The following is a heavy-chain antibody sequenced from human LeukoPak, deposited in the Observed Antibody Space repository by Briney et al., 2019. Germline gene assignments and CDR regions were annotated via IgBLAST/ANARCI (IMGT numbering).Heavy chain of an antibody. V-gene: IGHV3-23*01. Sequence: GGSLRLSCAASGFTFSSYAMSWVRQAPGKGLEWVSAISGSGGSTYYADSVKGRFTISRDNSKNTLYLQMNSLRAEDTAVYYCAKAPMVQGVISGIDYWGQGTLVTVSS. CDR1: GFTFSSYA. D-gene: IGHD3-10*01. CDR2: ISGSGGST. CDR3: AKAPMVQGVISGIDY. J-gene: IGHJ4*02.